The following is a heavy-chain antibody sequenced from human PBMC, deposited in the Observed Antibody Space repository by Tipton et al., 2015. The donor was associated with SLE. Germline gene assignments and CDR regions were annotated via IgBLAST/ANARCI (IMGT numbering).Heavy chain of an antibody. CDR1: GGSINSGGYY. D-gene: IGHD1/OR15-1a*01. J-gene: IGHJ5*02. CDR2: IHYSGST. V-gene: IGHV4-31*03. Sequence: TLSLTCIASGGSINSGGYYWSWIRQHPGKGLEWIGYIHYSGSTYYNPPLKSRTTISADMSNNQFSLKLSSVTAADTAVYYCARVARGTDRNWFDPWGQGILVTVSS. CDR3: ARVARGTDRNWFDP.